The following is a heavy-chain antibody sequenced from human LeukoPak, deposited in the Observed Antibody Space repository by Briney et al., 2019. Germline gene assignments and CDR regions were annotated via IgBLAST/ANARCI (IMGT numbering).Heavy chain of an antibody. J-gene: IGHJ4*02. Sequence: GGSLRLSCAASGFTFSSYSMNWVRQAPGKGLEWVSSISSSSSYIYYADSVKGRFTISRDNAKNSLYLQMNSLRAEDTAVYYCAKRMAGTGPFDYWGQGTLVTVSS. V-gene: IGHV3-21*04. CDR2: ISSSSSYI. D-gene: IGHD6-19*01. CDR1: GFTFSSYS. CDR3: AKRMAGTGPFDY.